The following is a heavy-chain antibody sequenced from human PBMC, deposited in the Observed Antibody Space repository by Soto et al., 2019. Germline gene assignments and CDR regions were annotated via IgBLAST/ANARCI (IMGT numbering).Heavy chain of an antibody. D-gene: IGHD7-27*01. CDR1: GGSISSYY. J-gene: IGHJ4*02. V-gene: IGHV4-39*01. CDR3: ARRWGYSFDY. Sequence: PSETLSLTCTVSGGSISSYYWVWIRRPPGKGLEWIGSIYYSGSTYYNPSLKSRVTISVDTSKNQFSLKLSSVTAADTAVYYCARRWGYSFDYWGQGTLVTVLL. CDR2: IYYSGST.